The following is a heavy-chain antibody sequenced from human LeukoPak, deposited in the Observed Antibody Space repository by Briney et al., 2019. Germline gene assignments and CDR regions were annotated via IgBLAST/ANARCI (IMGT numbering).Heavy chain of an antibody. CDR3: ARDQSPGTTVSAC. CDR2: IIPIFGTA. J-gene: IGHJ4*02. V-gene: IGHV1-69*13. CDR1: GGTFSSYA. Sequence: GASVKVSCKASGGTFSSYAISWVRQAPGQGLEWMGGIIPIFGTANYAQKFQGRVTITADESTSTAYMELSSLRSEDTAVYYCARDQSPGTTVSACWGQGTLVTVSS. D-gene: IGHD4-17*01.